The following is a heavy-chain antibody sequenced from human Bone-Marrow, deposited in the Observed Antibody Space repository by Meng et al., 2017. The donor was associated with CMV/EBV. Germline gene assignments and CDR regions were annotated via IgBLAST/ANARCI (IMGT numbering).Heavy chain of an antibody. CDR3: APSDCSSTSCYNPDAFDI. J-gene: IGHJ3*02. V-gene: IGHV1-69*02. Sequence: SVKVSCKASGGTFSSYTISWVRQAPGQGLEWMGRIIPILGIANYAQKFQGRVTITADKSTSTAYMELSSLRSEDTAVYYCAPSDCSSTSCYNPDAFDIWGQGTMVTVSS. CDR2: IIPILGIA. CDR1: GGTFSSYT. D-gene: IGHD2-2*02.